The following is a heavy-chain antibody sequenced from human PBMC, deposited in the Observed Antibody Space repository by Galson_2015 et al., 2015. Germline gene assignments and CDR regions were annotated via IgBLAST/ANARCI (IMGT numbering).Heavy chain of an antibody. CDR2: ISSSSSYI. J-gene: IGHJ3*02. CDR1: GFTFSSYS. Sequence: SLRLSCAASGFTFSSYSMNWVRQAPGKGLEWVSSISSSSSYIYYADSVKGRFTISRDNAKNSLYLQMNSLRAEDTAVYYCARVRGLGLLYDAFYIWGQGIMVTVSS. D-gene: IGHD2-15*01. V-gene: IGHV3-21*01. CDR3: ARVRGLGLLYDAFYI.